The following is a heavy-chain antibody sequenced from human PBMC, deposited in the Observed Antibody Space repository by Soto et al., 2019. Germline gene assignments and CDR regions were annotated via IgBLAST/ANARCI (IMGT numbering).Heavy chain of an antibody. Sequence: PSETLSLTCAVYGGSFSGYYWSWIRQPPGKGLEWIGEINHSGSTNYNPSLKSRVTISVDTSKNQLSLKLSSVTAADTAVYYCARGQVLGGSYRYFDYWGQGTLVTVSS. CDR3: ARGQVLGGSYRYFDY. V-gene: IGHV4-34*01. D-gene: IGHD3-16*02. CDR2: INHSGST. J-gene: IGHJ4*02. CDR1: GGSFSGYY.